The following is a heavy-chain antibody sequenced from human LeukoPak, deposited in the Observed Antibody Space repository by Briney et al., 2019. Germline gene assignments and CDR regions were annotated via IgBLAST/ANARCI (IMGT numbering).Heavy chain of an antibody. Sequence: GGSLRLSCAASGFTLSSNWMTWVRQAPGKGLERVAIINEDGSDKYYVDSVKGRFTISRDNARNSLYLQMNSLRDEDTAVYYCARSRAVAAWGQGTLVTVSS. J-gene: IGHJ4*02. D-gene: IGHD6-19*01. CDR3: ARSRAVAA. CDR2: INEDGSDK. V-gene: IGHV3-7*05. CDR1: GFTLSSNW.